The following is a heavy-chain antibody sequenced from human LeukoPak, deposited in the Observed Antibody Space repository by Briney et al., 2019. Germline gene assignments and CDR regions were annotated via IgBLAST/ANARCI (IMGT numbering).Heavy chain of an antibody. J-gene: IGHJ4*02. CDR3: AKLNGYRGYFDY. D-gene: IGHD5-24*01. CDR2: ISGSGSGGST. V-gene: IGHV3-23*01. Sequence: GGSLRLSCAASGFTFSSSAMSWVRQAPGKGLEWVSSISGSGSGGSTYYADSVKGRFTISRDNSKNTLYLQMNSLIAEDTAVYYCAKLNGYRGYFDYWGQGTLVTVSS. CDR1: GFTFSSSA.